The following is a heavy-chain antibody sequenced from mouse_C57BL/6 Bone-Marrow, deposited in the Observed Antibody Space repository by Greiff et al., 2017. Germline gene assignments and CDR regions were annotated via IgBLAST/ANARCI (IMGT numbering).Heavy chain of an antibody. CDR3: ARSVGSWLRAWFAF. Sequence: QVQLQQPGAELVKPGASVKLSCKASGYTFTSYWMHWVKQRPGRGLEWIGRIDPNSGGTKYNEQFKSKATLTVDKPSSTAYMQLSSLTSEDSVVYYCARSVGSWLRAWFAFWGQGTLVTVSA. CDR2: IDPNSGGT. CDR1: GYTFTSYW. V-gene: IGHV1-72*01. D-gene: IGHD2-2*01. J-gene: IGHJ3*01.